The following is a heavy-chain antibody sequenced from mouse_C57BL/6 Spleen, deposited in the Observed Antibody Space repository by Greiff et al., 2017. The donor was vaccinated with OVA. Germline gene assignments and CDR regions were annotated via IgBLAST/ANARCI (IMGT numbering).Heavy chain of an antibody. Sequence: VQLQQSGAELVRPGASVKLSCTASGFNIKDYYMHWVKQRPEQGLEWIGRIDPEDGDTEYAPKFQGKATMTADTSSNTAYLQLSSLTSEDTAVYYCTTRFYDGSSYWFAYWGQGTLVTVSA. CDR2: IDPEDGDT. D-gene: IGHD1-1*01. CDR1: GFNIKDYY. CDR3: TTRFYDGSSYWFAY. J-gene: IGHJ3*01. V-gene: IGHV14-1*01.